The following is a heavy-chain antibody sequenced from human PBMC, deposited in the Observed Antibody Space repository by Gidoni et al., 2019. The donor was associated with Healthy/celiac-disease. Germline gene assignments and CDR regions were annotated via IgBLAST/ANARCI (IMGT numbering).Heavy chain of an antibody. J-gene: IGHJ4*02. CDR2: IIPSFGTA. CDR3: AMLCGGGDCSTGY. V-gene: IGHV1-69*06. Sequence: QVQLVQSGAVVKKPGSSVKVSCKASGGTFSSYAISWVRQAPGQGLEWMGGIIPSFGTANYAQKFQGKVTITADKSTSTAYMELSSLRAEDAAVYYCAMLCGGGDCSTGYWGQGTLVTVSS. D-gene: IGHD2-21*02. CDR1: GGTFSSYA.